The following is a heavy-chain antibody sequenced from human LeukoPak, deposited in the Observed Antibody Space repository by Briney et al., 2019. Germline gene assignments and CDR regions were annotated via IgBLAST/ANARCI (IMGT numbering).Heavy chain of an antibody. CDR2: IGGSCGTI. CDR1: GFTFNKYA. D-gene: IGHD3-22*01. Sequence: GGSLRLSCAASGFTFNKYAMTWVRQTPGKGLEWVSVIGGSCGTIYYADSVKGRFTISRDSSKNTLYLQMTSLRAADTALYFCAKYYFDTSGSPQRFFDYWGQGTLVTVSS. V-gene: IGHV3-23*01. J-gene: IGHJ4*01. CDR3: AKYYFDTSGSPQRFFDY.